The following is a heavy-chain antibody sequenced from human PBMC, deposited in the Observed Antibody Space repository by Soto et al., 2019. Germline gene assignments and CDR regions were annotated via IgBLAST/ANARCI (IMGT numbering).Heavy chain of an antibody. D-gene: IGHD3-10*01. CDR2: IKNRANSYIT. V-gene: IGHV3-72*01. CDR1: GFTFSDPY. Sequence: GSLRLSCAASGFTFSDPYMDWVRQAPGKGLEWVGRIKNRANSYITEYAASVKGRFTISRDDSKNSLYLQMNSLKTEDTAMYYCTRAPSYYASGSDYWGQGTLVTVSS. CDR3: TRAPSYYASGSDY. J-gene: IGHJ4*02.